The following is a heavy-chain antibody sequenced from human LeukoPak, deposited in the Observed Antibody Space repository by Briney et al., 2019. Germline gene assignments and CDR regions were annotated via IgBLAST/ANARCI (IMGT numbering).Heavy chain of an antibody. CDR3: ARDANGYNFYDY. Sequence: SETLSLTCTVSGGSISSYYWNWIRQPAGKGLEWLGRIYSIGSTNYNPSLKSRVTMSVDTSKNQFSLKLSSVTAADTAVYYCARDANGYNFYDYWGQGTLVTVSS. CDR2: IYSIGST. J-gene: IGHJ4*02. V-gene: IGHV4-4*07. D-gene: IGHD5-24*01. CDR1: GGSISSYY.